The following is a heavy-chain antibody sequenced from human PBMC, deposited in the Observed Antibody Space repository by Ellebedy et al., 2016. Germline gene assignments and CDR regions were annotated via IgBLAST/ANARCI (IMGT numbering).Heavy chain of an antibody. V-gene: IGHV3-48*04. Sequence: GGSLRLXXAASGFTFSSYSMNWVRQAPGKGLEWVSYISSSSSTIYYADSVKGRFTISRDNAKNSLSLQMNSLRAEDTAVYYCARWRYYFDYWGQGTLVTVSS. CDR1: GFTFSSYS. J-gene: IGHJ4*02. CDR2: ISSSSSTI. CDR3: ARWRYYFDY. D-gene: IGHD3-3*01.